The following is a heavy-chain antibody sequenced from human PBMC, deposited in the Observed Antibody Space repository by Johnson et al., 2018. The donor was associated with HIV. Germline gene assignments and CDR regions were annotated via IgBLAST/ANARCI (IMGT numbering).Heavy chain of an antibody. CDR3: TVRGVLVGATTYDAFDI. CDR1: GFTFSSYA. D-gene: IGHD1-26*01. J-gene: IGHJ3*02. CDR2: ISYDGSNK. Sequence: QVQLVESGGGLVQPGGSLRLSCAASGFTFSSYAMHWVRQAPGKGLEWVAVISYDGSNKYYSDSVKGRFTVSRDNSKNTLYLQMNSLKTEDTAVYYCTVRGVLVGATTYDAFDIWGQGTMVTVSS. V-gene: IGHV3-30-3*01.